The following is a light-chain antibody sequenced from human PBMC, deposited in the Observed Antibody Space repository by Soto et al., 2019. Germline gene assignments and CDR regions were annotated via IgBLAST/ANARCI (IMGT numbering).Light chain of an antibody. V-gene: IGKV3-11*01. Sequence: EIVLTQSPATQSLSPGERATLPCRASQSVSSYLAWYQQKPGQAPRLLIYDASNRATGIPARFSGSVSGTDFTLNISSLEPEDFAVYYCQQRSNWPLTFGGGTKVEIK. CDR1: QSVSSY. CDR2: DAS. J-gene: IGKJ4*01. CDR3: QQRSNWPLT.